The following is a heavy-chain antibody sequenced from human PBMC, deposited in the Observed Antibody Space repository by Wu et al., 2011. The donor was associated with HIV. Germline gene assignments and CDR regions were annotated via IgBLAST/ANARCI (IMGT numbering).Heavy chain of an antibody. Sequence: GSSVKVSCKASGATSLTMLSAGXDRPLDKGLSGWKDHPSLWDSNNAQKFQGRVTITADKSTSTAYMELSSLRSEDTAVYYCARDRDPILTGYSLGDSWGQGTLVTVSS. CDR3: ARDRDPILTGYSLGDS. J-gene: IGHJ4*02. D-gene: IGHD3-9*01. CDR1: GATSLTML. CDR2: HPSLWDS. V-gene: IGHV1-69*06.